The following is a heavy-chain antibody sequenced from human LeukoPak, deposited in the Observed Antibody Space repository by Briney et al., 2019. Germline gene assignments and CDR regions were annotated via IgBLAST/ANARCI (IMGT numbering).Heavy chain of an antibody. V-gene: IGHV5-51*01. CDR3: ARRAYYYDISGHFDY. D-gene: IGHD3-22*01. CDR2: IYPGDSNT. Sequence: GESLKISCKDSGYRFSSYWIAWVRQMPGKGLEWMGIIYPGDSNTRYSPSFQGQVTISADKSIGTAYLQWGSLKASDTAMYYCARRAYYYDISGHFDYWGQGTLVTVSS. J-gene: IGHJ4*02. CDR1: GYRFSSYW.